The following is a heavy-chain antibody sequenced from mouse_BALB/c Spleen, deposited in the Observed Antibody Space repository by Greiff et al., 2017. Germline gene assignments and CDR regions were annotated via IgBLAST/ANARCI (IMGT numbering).Heavy chain of an antibody. CDR2: IDNSDSYT. V-gene: IGHV1-69*01. Sequence: QVQLQQSGAELVMPGASVKMSCKASGYTFTDYWMHWVMQRPGQGLEWIGAIDNSDSYTSYNQKFKGKATLTVDESYSTAYMQLSSVTTEDSAVYYCARMDDGYAMDYWGQGTSVTVSS. CDR3: ARMDDGYAMDY. CDR1: GYTFTDYW. J-gene: IGHJ4*01. D-gene: IGHD2-12*01.